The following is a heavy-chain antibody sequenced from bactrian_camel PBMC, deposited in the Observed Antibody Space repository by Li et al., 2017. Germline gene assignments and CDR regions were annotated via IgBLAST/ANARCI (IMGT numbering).Heavy chain of an antibody. CDR3: ATDRGAHNY. D-gene: IGHD5*01. CDR1: GYTASTRY. V-gene: IGHV3S1*01. J-gene: IGHJ4*01. Sequence: QVQLVESGGGLVQPGGSLRLSCVVSGYTASTRYLAWFRQLTGKEREGLAGIWAGGRSTFYADSVKGRFTISRDNAKNTLYLQMNSLKTEDTAVYYCATDRGAHNYWGQGTQVTVS. CDR2: IWAGGRST.